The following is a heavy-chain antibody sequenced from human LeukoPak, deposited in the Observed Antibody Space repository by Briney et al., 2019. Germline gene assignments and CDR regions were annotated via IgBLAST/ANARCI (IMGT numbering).Heavy chain of an antibody. V-gene: IGHV4-34*01. CDR2: INHSGST. J-gene: IGHJ4*02. CDR1: GGSSISYY. CDR3: ARRVPGRGIRCYFFDY. D-gene: IGHD2-2*01. Sequence: SETLSLTCAVSGGSSISYYWSWIRQPPGKGLEWIGEINHSGSTNYNPSLKSRVTISVDTSKNQFSLKLSSVTAADTAVYYCARRVPGRGIRCYFFDYWGQGTLVTVSS.